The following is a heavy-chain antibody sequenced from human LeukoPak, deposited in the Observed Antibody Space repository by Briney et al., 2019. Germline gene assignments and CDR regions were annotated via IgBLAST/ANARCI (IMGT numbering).Heavy chain of an antibody. V-gene: IGHV4-34*01. D-gene: IGHD1-26*01. Sequence: PSETLSLTCAVYGGSFSGYYWSWIRQPPGKGLEWIGEINHSGSTNYNPSLKSRVTISVDTSKNQFSLKLSSVTAADTAVYYCARAPCSGSLRRAEYFQHWGQGTLVTVSS. CDR3: ARAPCSGSLRRAEYFQH. CDR1: GGSFSGYY. CDR2: INHSGST. J-gene: IGHJ1*01.